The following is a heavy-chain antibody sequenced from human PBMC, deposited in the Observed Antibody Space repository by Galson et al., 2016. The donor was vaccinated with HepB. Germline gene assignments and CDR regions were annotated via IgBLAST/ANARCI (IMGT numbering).Heavy chain of an antibody. CDR2: ISAYNGHA. V-gene: IGHV1-18*01. Sequence: SVKVSCKASGYTFTHYGISWVRQAPGQGLEWMGWISAYNGHANYARKLRGRVTMTTDTSTSTAYMELRSLRSDDTAVFYCTRCSLSFGELSPSFDYWGQGTLVTVSS. CDR1: GYTFTHYG. D-gene: IGHD3-10*01. CDR3: TRCSLSFGELSPSFDY. J-gene: IGHJ4*02.